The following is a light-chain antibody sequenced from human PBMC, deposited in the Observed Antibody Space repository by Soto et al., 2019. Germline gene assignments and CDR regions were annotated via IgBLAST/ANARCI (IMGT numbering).Light chain of an antibody. V-gene: IGKV1-12*01. Sequence: DIQMTQSTSYVSASVGDRVTITYRASQDISNYLAWYQQKPGKAPNLLIYTASSLQSGVPSKFSGSGSGTDFTLTISSLQPEDFATYYCQQTNSVPLTFGGGTKVEIK. CDR2: TAS. CDR3: QQTNSVPLT. CDR1: QDISNY. J-gene: IGKJ4*01.